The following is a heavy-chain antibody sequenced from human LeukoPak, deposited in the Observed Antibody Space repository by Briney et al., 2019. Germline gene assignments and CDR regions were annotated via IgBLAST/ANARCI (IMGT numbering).Heavy chain of an antibody. D-gene: IGHD3-10*01. V-gene: IGHV3-21*01. J-gene: IGHJ3*02. Sequence: GGSLRLSCAASGFTFSTYSMNWVRQAPGKGLEWVSFIDTTTSYIYYGDSVKGRFTISRDNAKNSLYLQMNGLRAEDTAVYYCARGRSTTLLRGVAMSDGFDIWGQGAMVTVSS. CDR2: IDTTTSYI. CDR1: GFTFSTYS. CDR3: ARGRSTTLLRGVAMSDGFDI.